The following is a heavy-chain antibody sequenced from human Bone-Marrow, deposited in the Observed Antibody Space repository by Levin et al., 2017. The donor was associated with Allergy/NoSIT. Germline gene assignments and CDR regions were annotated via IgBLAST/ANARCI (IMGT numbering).Heavy chain of an antibody. V-gene: IGHV3-53*01. Sequence: PGESLKISCVVSGFTITHNYMTWVRQAPGKGLEWISVIYKDGDTYYSDSVKGRFTISRDTSKNTVYLQMNSLRGEDTAVYFCAREVSVTGQLDYWGQGTLVTVSS. D-gene: IGHD1-14*01. CDR2: IYKDGDT. CDR1: GFTITHNY. CDR3: AREVSVTGQLDY. J-gene: IGHJ4*02.